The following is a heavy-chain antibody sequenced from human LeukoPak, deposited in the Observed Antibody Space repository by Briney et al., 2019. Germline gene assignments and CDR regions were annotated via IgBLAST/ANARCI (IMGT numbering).Heavy chain of an antibody. V-gene: IGHV1-46*01. D-gene: IGHD2-15*01. Sequence: ASVKVSCKAFGYTFISYYIDWVRQAPGQGLEWMGIINPSGGSTSYAQKFQGRVTMTRDTSTSTVYMELSSLRSEDTAVYYCARLPTYSPDAFDIWGQGTMVTVSS. CDR2: INPSGGST. CDR3: ARLPTYSPDAFDI. J-gene: IGHJ3*02. CDR1: GYTFISYY.